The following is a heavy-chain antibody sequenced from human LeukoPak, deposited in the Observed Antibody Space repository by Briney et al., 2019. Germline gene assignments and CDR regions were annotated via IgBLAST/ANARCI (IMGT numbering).Heavy chain of an antibody. Sequence: SVKVSCKASGYTFTSYAISWVRQAPGQGLEWMGRIIPILGIANYAQKFQGRVTITADKSTSTAYMELSSLRSEDTAVYYCARANTIDRRDGYAGFDYWGQGTLVTVSS. CDR1: GYTFTSYA. CDR2: IIPILGIA. V-gene: IGHV1-69*04. D-gene: IGHD5-12*01. CDR3: ARANTIDRRDGYAGFDY. J-gene: IGHJ4*02.